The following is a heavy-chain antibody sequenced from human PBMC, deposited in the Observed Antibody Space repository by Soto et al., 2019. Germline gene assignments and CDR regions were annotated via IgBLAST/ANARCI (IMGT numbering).Heavy chain of an antibody. CDR1: GGSISPYY. Sequence: SETLSLTCTVSGGSISPYYWSWIRQPPGKGLEWIGYIYYTGSTDYNSSLKSRVTISVDTSKNQISLKLNSVTAADTAVYYCASRHSSPYFDYWGQGTLVTVSS. CDR3: ASRHSSPYFDY. V-gene: IGHV4-59*08. CDR2: IYYTGST. J-gene: IGHJ4*02. D-gene: IGHD6-13*01.